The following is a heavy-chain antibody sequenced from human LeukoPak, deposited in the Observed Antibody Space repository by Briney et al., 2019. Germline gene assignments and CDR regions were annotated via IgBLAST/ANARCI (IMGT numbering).Heavy chain of an antibody. Sequence: PSETLSLTCTVSGASISPDSYYWAWIRQLPGKGPEWIGSVYYGGSTFYPPSLKSRVTISLDTSKNQFSLKLNSVTAADTAVYYCARVPPSGNYLGYFDYWGQGTLVTVSS. D-gene: IGHD3-10*01. CDR1: GASISPDSYY. CDR3: ARVPPSGNYLGYFDY. V-gene: IGHV4-39*07. J-gene: IGHJ4*02. CDR2: VYYGGST.